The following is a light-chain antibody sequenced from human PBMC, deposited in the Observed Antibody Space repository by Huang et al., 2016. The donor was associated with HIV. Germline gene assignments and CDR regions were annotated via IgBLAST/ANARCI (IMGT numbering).Light chain of an antibody. CDR2: GAA. CDR3: QQYGSSGT. V-gene: IGKV3-20*01. CDR1: QRVNDTC. Sequence: ENVLTQSPGTLSLSPGERATLSCRASQRVNDTCLAWYQQKPGQAHRLLIYGAATRATGIPDGFRGSGSGTDFTLTIIRLAPEDFAVYYCQQYGSSGTFGQGTRVDI. J-gene: IGKJ1*01.